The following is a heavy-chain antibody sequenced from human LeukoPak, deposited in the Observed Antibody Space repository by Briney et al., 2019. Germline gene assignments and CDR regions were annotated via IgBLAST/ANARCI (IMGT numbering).Heavy chain of an antibody. CDR1: GFTFSSYA. Sequence: GGSLRLSCAASGFTFSSYAMSWVRQAPGKGLEWVSAISGSGGSTYYADSVKGRFTISRDNSKNTLYLQMNSLRAEDTAVYYCAKDVELLWFGGAYMDVWGKGTTVTISS. CDR2: ISGSGGST. D-gene: IGHD3-10*01. V-gene: IGHV3-23*01. CDR3: AKDVELLWFGGAYMDV. J-gene: IGHJ6*03.